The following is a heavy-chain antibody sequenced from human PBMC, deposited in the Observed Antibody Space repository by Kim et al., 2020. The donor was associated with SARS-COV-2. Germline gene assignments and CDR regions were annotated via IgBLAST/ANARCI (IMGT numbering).Heavy chain of an antibody. CDR3: ARAIRFLENNYYYYGMDV. CDR2: ISSSGSTI. J-gene: IGHJ6*02. D-gene: IGHD3-3*01. CDR1: GFTFSSYE. Sequence: GGSLRLSCAASGFTFSSYEMNWVRQAPGKGLDWVSYISSSGSTIYYADSVKGRFTISRDNAKNSLYLQMNSLRAEDTAVYYCARAIRFLENNYYYYGMDVWGQGTTVTVSS. V-gene: IGHV3-48*03.